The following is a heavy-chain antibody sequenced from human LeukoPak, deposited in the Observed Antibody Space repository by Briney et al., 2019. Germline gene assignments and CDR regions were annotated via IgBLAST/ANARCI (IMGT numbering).Heavy chain of an antibody. V-gene: IGHV3-11*01. D-gene: IGHD5-12*01. CDR1: GFTFSDYY. CDR3: AKKGWLVASD. Sequence: GGSLGLSCAASGFTFSDYYMNWIRQAPGKGLEWVSYISSSGTTIYYADSVKGRFTISRDNAKNSLYLQMNSLRAEDTAVYYCAKKGWLVASDWGQGTLVTVSS. CDR2: ISSSGTTI. J-gene: IGHJ4*02.